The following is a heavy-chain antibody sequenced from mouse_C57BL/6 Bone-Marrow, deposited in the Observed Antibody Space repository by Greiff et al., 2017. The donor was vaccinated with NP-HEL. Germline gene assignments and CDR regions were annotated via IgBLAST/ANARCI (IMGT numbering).Heavy chain of an antibody. J-gene: IGHJ3*01. D-gene: IGHD2-4*01. CDR1: GFTFSSYA. CDR2: ISDGGSYT. CDR3: ARDRDYDYDGFAY. V-gene: IGHV5-4*01. Sequence: EVQGVESGGGLVKPGGSLKLSCAASGFTFSSYAMSWVRQTPEKRLEWVATISDGGSYTYYPDNVKGRFTISRDNAKNNLYLQMSHLKSEETAMYYCARDRDYDYDGFAYWGQGTLVTVSA.